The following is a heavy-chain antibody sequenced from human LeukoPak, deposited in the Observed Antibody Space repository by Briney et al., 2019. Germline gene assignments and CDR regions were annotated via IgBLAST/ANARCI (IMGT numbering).Heavy chain of an antibody. J-gene: IGHJ4*02. D-gene: IGHD1-26*01. Sequence: PGGSLRLSCAASGFTFSSYAMNWVRQAPGRGLEWVSGFSGSGGTTYYADSVKGRFTISRDNAKNSLYLQMNSLRAEDTAVYYCSRVGVGARFDYWGQGTLVTVSS. V-gene: IGHV3-23*01. CDR3: SRVGVGARFDY. CDR2: FSGSGGTT. CDR1: GFTFSSYA.